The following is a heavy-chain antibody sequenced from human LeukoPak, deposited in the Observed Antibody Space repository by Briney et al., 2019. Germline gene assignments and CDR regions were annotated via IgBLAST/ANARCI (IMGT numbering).Heavy chain of an antibody. CDR2: ISYDGSDK. J-gene: IGHJ4*02. CDR3: AKNAHYQGYSYGGIDY. D-gene: IGHD5-18*01. V-gene: IGHV3-30*18. Sequence: PGGSLRLSCAASGFTFSSYGMHWVRQAPGKGLEWVAVISYDGSDKYSADSVKGRFTISRDNSKNTLYLQMNSLRAEDTAVYYCAKNAHYQGYSYGGIDYWSQGTLVTVSS. CDR1: GFTFSSYG.